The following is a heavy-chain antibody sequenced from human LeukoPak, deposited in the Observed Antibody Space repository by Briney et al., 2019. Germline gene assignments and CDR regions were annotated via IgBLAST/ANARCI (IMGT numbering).Heavy chain of an antibody. Sequence: GGSLRLSCAASGFTFSSYAMSWVRLAPGKGLEWVSAISGSGGSTYYADSVKGRFTISRDNSKNTLYLQMNSLRAEDTAVYYCAKDQIVVVPAAICLHYSYNWFDPWGQGTLVTVSS. J-gene: IGHJ5*02. CDR1: GFTFSSYA. CDR2: ISGSGGST. V-gene: IGHV3-23*01. D-gene: IGHD2-2*02. CDR3: AKDQIVVVPAAICLHYSYNWFDP.